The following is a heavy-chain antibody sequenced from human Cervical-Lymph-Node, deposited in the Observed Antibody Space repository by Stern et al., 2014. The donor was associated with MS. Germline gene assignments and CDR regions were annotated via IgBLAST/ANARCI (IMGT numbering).Heavy chain of an antibody. CDR2: IYHSGHN. V-gene: IGHV4-4*02. J-gene: IGHJ6*02. CDR1: GDSIKNINW. D-gene: IGHD4-17*01. CDR3: ARGPHDYGYGMDV. Sequence: VQLVESGPGLVKPSGTLSLTCGVSGDSIKNINWWTWVRQPPGKGLEWIGEIYHSGHNNYNPSLKSRVTISVDKSKNQFSLKLSSVTAADTAVYYCARGPHDYGYGMDVWGQGTTVTVSS.